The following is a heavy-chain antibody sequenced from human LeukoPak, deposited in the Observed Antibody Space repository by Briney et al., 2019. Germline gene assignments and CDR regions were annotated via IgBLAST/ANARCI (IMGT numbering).Heavy chain of an antibody. Sequence: SETLSLTCTVSGGSLSSYYWSWIRQPPRKGLEWIGDIYYSGSTNYNPSLKSRVTISVDTSKNQFSLKLSSVTAADTAVYYCAREARVTYDILTGYFDYWGRGTLVTVSS. D-gene: IGHD3-9*01. J-gene: IGHJ4*02. CDR1: GGSLSSYY. CDR3: AREARVTYDILTGYFDY. CDR2: IYYSGST. V-gene: IGHV4-59*01.